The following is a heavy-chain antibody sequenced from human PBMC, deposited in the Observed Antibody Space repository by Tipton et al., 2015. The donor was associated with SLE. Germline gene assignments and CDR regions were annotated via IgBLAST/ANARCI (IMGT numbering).Heavy chain of an antibody. Sequence: SLRLSCAASGFTFSSYSMNWVRQAPGKGLEWVSGISWNSGSVGYADSVKGRFTISRDNAKNSLYLQMNSLRAEDTALYYCAKEGEGSWSVDYWGQGTLVTVSS. CDR2: ISWNSGSV. CDR1: GFTFSSYS. V-gene: IGHV3-9*01. D-gene: IGHD6-13*01. CDR3: AKEGEGSWSVDY. J-gene: IGHJ4*02.